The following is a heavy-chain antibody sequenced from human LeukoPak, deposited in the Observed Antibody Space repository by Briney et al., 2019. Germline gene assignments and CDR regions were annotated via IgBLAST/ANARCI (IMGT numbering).Heavy chain of an antibody. CDR2: IIPIFGTA. D-gene: IGHD2-2*01. CDR1: GGTFSSYA. J-gene: IGHJ4*02. V-gene: IGHV1-69*13. CDR3: ASQAEYCSSTSCPGGPFDY. Sequence: ASVKVSCKASGGTFSSYAISWVRQAPGQGLEWMGGIIPIFGTANYAQKFQGRVTITADESTSTAYMELSSLRSEDTAVHYCASQAEYCSSTSCPGGPFDYWGQGTLVTVSS.